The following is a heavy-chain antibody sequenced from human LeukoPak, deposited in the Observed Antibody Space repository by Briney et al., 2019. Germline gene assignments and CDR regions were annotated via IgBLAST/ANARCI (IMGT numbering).Heavy chain of an antibody. CDR1: GGSISSYY. V-gene: IGHV4-59*01. D-gene: IGHD3-22*01. CDR3: AGVGDSSGYSVFDS. CDR2: IYYSGSA. Sequence: SETLSLTCTVSGGSISSYYWSWIRQPPGEGLEWIGYIYYSGSANYNPSLKSRVTISVDTSKNQFSLRLSSVTAADTVVYYCAGVGDSSGYSVFDSWGQGTLVTVSS. J-gene: IGHJ4*02.